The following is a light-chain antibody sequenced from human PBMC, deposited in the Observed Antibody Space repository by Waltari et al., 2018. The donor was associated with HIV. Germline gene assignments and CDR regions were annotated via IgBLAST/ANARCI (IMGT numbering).Light chain of an antibody. V-gene: IGLV2-8*01. CDR2: EVS. Sequence: QSALTQPPSASGSPGQSVTISCTGTSSDVGDNDYFSWYQQHPGKAPKVMIYEVSKRPSGVPDRISGSKSGNTASLTVSGLQAEDEADYFCTSYAGRDNLVFGGGTKLTV. CDR3: TSYAGRDNLV. CDR1: SSDVGDNDY. J-gene: IGLJ2*01.